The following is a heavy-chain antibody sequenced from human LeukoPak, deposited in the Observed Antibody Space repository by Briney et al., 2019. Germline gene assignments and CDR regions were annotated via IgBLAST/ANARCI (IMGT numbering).Heavy chain of an antibody. Sequence: SETLSLTCAVYGGSFSGSYWSWIRQPPGKGLEWIGEIIHSGSTNYNPSLKSRVTLSVDTSRNQFSLKLSSVTAADTAVYYCASAHPITVGYYFDYWGQGTLVTVSS. J-gene: IGHJ4*02. D-gene: IGHD1-20*01. CDR2: IIHSGST. CDR3: ASAHPITVGYYFDY. CDR1: GGSFSGSY. V-gene: IGHV4-34*12.